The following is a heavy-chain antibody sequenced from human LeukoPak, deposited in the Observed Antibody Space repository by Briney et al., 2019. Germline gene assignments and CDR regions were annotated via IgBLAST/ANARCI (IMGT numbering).Heavy chain of an antibody. V-gene: IGHV4-34*01. J-gene: IGHJ4*02. CDR3: ARGTAWGYYGSGSYYY. CDR2: INHSGST. Sequence: PSETLSLTCAVYGGSFSGYYWSWIRQPPGKGLEWIGVINHSGSTNYNPSLKSRVTISVDTSKNQFSLKLSSVTAADTAVYYCARGTAWGYYGSGSYYYWGQGTLVTVSS. CDR1: GGSFSGYY. D-gene: IGHD3-10*01.